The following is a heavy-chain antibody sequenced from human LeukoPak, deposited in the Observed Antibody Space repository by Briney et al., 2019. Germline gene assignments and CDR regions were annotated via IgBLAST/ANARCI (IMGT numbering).Heavy chain of an antibody. CDR1: GYTFTGYY. CDR3: AREGAYCGGDCFFLDC. J-gene: IGHJ4*02. Sequence: ASVKLSCKSSGYTFTGYYMHWVRKAPGQGLEWMGGIIPVFKTTTYAQKFQGRGTISADLSTSTAYMELSSLRSDDTAFYYCAREGAYCGGDCFFLDCWGQGTLVTVSS. D-gene: IGHD2-21*02. V-gene: IGHV1-69*13. CDR2: IIPVFKTT.